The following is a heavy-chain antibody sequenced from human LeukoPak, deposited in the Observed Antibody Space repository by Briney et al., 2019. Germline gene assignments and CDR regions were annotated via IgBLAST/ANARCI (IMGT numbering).Heavy chain of an antibody. J-gene: IGHJ4*02. CDR1: GFTFSSYG. CDR2: IRYDGSNK. CDR3: AKPPYEYCSSTSCYGPFSY. D-gene: IGHD2-2*01. V-gene: IGHV3-30*02. Sequence: GGSLRLSCAGSGFTFSSYGMHWVRQAPGKGLEWVAFIRYDGSNKYYADSVKGRFTISRDNSKNTLYLQMNSLRAEDTAVYYCAKPPYEYCSSTSCYGPFSYWGQGTLVTVSS.